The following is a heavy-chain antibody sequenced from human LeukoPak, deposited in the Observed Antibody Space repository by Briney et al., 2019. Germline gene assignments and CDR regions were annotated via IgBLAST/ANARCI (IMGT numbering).Heavy chain of an antibody. V-gene: IGHV4-34*01. D-gene: IGHD3-16*02. CDR2: INHSGNT. CDR3: ARAVRLPLGDLSLYNY. CDR1: GGPFSGYY. Sequence: SETLSLTCAVYGGPFSGYYWSWIRQPPEKGLEWIGEINHSGNTNYNPSLKSRATISVDTFKNQFSLNLNSVTAADTAVYYCARAVRLPLGDLSLYNYWGQGTLITVSS. J-gene: IGHJ4*02.